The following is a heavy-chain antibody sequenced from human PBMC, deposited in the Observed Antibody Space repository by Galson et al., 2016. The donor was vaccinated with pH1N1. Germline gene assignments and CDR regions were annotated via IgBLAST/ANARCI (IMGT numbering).Heavy chain of an antibody. D-gene: IGHD4-23*01. CDR1: GFTFSAYW. CDR2: VYTDGGRT. J-gene: IGHJ4*02. Sequence: SLRLSCAASGFTFSAYWMHWVRQAPGKGLVWVSRVYTDGGRTGYADSVRGRFTISRDNAKNTLYLQMSSLRAEDTAVYYCARGDYVGYFVVQWGQGTLVAVSS. CDR3: ARGDYVGYFVVQ. V-gene: IGHV3-74*01.